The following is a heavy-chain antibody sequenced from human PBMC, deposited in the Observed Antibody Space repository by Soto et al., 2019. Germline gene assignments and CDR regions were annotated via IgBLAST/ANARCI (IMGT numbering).Heavy chain of an antibody. J-gene: IGHJ4*02. CDR2: ILYSGTT. Sequence: QLQLQESGPGLLRPSETLSLTCNVSGGAISSSIYFWVWVRQPPGKTLEWIGHILYSGTTHYNESLKSRVTISVDTSKNKFSLRLHSVTPADTAVYYGARGGGYYGVLFDYWGQGTLVPVSA. CDR1: GGAISSSIYF. D-gene: IGHD4-17*01. CDR3: ARGGGYYGVLFDY. V-gene: IGHV4-39*01.